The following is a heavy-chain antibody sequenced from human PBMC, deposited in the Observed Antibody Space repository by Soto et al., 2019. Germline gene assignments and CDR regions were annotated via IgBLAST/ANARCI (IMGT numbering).Heavy chain of an antibody. CDR1: GFTFSSYA. CDR2: ISGSGGST. J-gene: IGHJ4*02. V-gene: IGHV3-23*01. Sequence: EVQLLESGGGLVQPGGSLRLSCAASGFTFSSYAMSWVRQAPGKGLEWVSAISGSGGSTYYADSVKGRFTISRDNSKNTFNLKMNSLRAEDTAVYYCAKDGLMTTVTTIYYWGQGTLVTVSS. CDR3: AKDGLMTTVTTIYY. D-gene: IGHD4-17*01.